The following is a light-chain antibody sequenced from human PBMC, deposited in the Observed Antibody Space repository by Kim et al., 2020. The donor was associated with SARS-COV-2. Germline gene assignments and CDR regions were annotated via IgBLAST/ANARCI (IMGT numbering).Light chain of an antibody. CDR2: QDN. J-gene: IGLJ1*01. CDR1: KLGDKY. V-gene: IGLV3-1*01. CDR3: QAWDSSTHNYV. Sequence: PGQPASITGSGYKLGDKYVSWYQQKPGQSPVVVIYQDNWRPSGIPERFSGSNSGNTATLTISGTQAMDEADYYCQAWDSSTHNYVFGAGTKVTVL.